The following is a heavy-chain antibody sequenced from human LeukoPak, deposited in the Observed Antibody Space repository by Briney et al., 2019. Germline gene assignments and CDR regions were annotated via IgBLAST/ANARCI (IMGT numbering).Heavy chain of an antibody. CDR1: GFTFNNYG. Sequence: AGGSLRLSCAASGFTFNNYGMHWVRQAPGKGLEWVAFIRYNGNNQYYADSVKGRFTISRDNSKNTLYLQMNSLRAEDTAVYYCAKVAPRRGFYGGFDWLLYGRYYFDYWGQGTLVTVSS. D-gene: IGHD3-9*01. CDR3: AKVAPRRGFYGGFDWLLYGRYYFDY. J-gene: IGHJ4*02. V-gene: IGHV3-30*02. CDR2: IRYNGNNQ.